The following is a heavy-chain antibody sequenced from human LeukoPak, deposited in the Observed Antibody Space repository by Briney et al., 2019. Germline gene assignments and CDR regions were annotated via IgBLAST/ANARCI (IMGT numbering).Heavy chain of an antibody. Sequence: GGSLRLSCAASGFTFSSYAMSWVLQAPGKGLEWVSAISGSGGSTYYAASVKGRFTISRDSSKNTLYLQMNSLRAEDTAVYYCARGSGYFLDFDYWGQGTLVTVSS. CDR1: GFTFSSYA. D-gene: IGHD3-22*01. CDR3: ARGSGYFLDFDY. J-gene: IGHJ4*02. CDR2: ISGSGGST. V-gene: IGHV3-23*01.